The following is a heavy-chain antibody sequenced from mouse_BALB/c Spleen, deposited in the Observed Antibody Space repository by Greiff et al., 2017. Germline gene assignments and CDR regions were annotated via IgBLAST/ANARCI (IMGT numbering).Heavy chain of an antibody. J-gene: IGHJ4*01. V-gene: IGHV1S137*01. CDR2: ISTYYGDA. CDR3: ARSYYEGAMDY. CDR1: GYTFTDYA. Sequence: QVQLQQSGAELVRPGVSVKISCKGSGYTFTDYAMHWVKQSHAKSLEWIGVISTYYGDASYNQKFKGKATMTVDKSSSTAYMELARLTSEDSAIYYCARSYYEGAMDYWGQGTSVTVSS. D-gene: IGHD2-10*01.